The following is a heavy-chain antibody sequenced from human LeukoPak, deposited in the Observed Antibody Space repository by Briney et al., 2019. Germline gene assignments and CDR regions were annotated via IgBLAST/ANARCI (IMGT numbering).Heavy chain of an antibody. D-gene: IGHD1-26*01. CDR2: ISGSGGST. V-gene: IGHV3-23*01. J-gene: IGHJ2*01. CDR3: ARQLRGGSYVWYFDL. Sequence: PGGSLRLSCVVSGFTFSTYAMSWVRQAPGKGLEWVSGISGSGGSTYYADSVKGRVTISRDNSKNTLYLQMNSLRAADTAVYYCARQLRGGSYVWYFDLWGRGTLVTVSS. CDR1: GFTFSTYA.